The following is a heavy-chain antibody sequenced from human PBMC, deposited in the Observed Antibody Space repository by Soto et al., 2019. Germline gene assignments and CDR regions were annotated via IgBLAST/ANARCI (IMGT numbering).Heavy chain of an antibody. D-gene: IGHD3-3*01. J-gene: IGHJ6*02. CDR2: IIPIFGTA. CDR1: GGTFSSYA. CDR3: AIRNYYDFWSGYYTVYYYGMDV. Sequence: QVQLVQSGAEVKKPGSSVKVSCKASGGTFSSYAISWARQAPGQGLEWMGGIIPIFGTANYAQKFQGRVTITADESTSTAYMELSSLRSEDTAVYYCAIRNYYDFWSGYYTVYYYGMDVWGQGTTVTVSS. V-gene: IGHV1-69*01.